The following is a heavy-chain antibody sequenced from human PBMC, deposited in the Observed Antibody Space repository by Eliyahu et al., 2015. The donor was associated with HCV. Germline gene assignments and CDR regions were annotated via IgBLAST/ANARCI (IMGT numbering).Heavy chain of an antibody. CDR1: GFXFXXXG. D-gene: IGHD1-26*01. J-gene: IGHJ4*02. CDR2: IWYDGXNK. V-gene: IGHV3-33*01. Sequence: QVQLVESGGGVVQPGXSLRLSXAAAGFXFXXXGRHWVRQAPGKGLXWVAVIWYDGXNKYYADSVKGRFTISRDNSKNTLYLQMNSLRAEDTAVYYCARDSGPLVGATGMSRWGQGTLVTVSS. CDR3: ARDSGPLVGATGMSR.